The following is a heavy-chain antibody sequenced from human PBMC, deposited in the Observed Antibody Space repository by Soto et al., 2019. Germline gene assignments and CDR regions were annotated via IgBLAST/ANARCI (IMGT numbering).Heavy chain of an antibody. CDR1: GFTFSGSA. D-gene: IGHD3-22*01. J-gene: IGHJ6*02. Sequence: EVQLVESGGGLVQPGGSLKLSCAASGFTFSGSAMHWVRQASGKGLEWVGRIRSKANSYATAYAASVKGRFTISRDDSKNTAYLQMNSLKTEDTAVYYCTSPTHKDRDVWGQGTTVTVSS. CDR3: TSPTHKDRDV. V-gene: IGHV3-73*01. CDR2: IRSKANSYAT.